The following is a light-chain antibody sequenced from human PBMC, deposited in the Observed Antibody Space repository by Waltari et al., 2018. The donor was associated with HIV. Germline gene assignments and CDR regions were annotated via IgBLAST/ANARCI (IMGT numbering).Light chain of an antibody. V-gene: IGKV3-20*01. CDR1: QSVSNTY. CDR2: GAS. Sequence: EIVLTQSPGTLSLSPGERATLHCSASQSVSNTYLAWYQQKPGQAPRLLIYGASSRATGIPDRFTGSGSGTDFTLTISRLEPEDFAVYYCQQYGSSLFTFGPGTKVDIK. J-gene: IGKJ3*01. CDR3: QQYGSSLFT.